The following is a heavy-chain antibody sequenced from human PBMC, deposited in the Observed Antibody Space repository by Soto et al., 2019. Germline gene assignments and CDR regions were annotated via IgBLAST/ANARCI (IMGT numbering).Heavy chain of an antibody. Sequence: GGSLRLSCAASGFTFSSYSMNWVRQAPGKGLEWVSSISSSSSYIYYADSVKGRFTISRDNAKNSLYLQMNSLRAEDTAVYYCARVKKGMVRGAIDPTYYYGMDVWGQGTTVTVSS. CDR2: ISSSSSYI. D-gene: IGHD3-10*01. J-gene: IGHJ6*02. CDR1: GFTFSSYS. V-gene: IGHV3-21*01. CDR3: ARVKKGMVRGAIDPTYYYGMDV.